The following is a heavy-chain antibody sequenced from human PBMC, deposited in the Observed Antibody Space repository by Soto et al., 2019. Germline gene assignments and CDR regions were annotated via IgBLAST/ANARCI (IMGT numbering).Heavy chain of an antibody. CDR1: GGTFSSYA. CDR3: ARGSVSRYFDRFKWFDP. J-gene: IGHJ5*02. Sequence: GASVKVSCKASGGTFSSYAISWVRQAPGQGLEWMGGIIPIFGTANYAQKFQGRVTITADESTSAAYMELSSLRSEDTAVYYFARGSVSRYFDRFKWFDPWGQGTLVTVSS. CDR2: IIPIFGTA. D-gene: IGHD3-9*01. V-gene: IGHV1-69*13.